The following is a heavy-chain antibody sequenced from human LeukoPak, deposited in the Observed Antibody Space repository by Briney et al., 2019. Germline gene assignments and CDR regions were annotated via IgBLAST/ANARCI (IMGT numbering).Heavy chain of an antibody. D-gene: IGHD5-18*01. V-gene: IGHV3-53*01. CDR3: ARDRVTRGYSYGIPLYGLDV. CDR2: IYSGGNT. Sequence: GGSLRLSCAASGFTVSSSYMIWVRQAPGKGLEWVSVIYSGGNTYYADSVKGRFTISRDNSKNTLYLQMNSLRAADTAVYYCARDRVTRGYSYGIPLYGLDVWGQGTTVTVSS. CDR1: GFTVSSSY. J-gene: IGHJ6*02.